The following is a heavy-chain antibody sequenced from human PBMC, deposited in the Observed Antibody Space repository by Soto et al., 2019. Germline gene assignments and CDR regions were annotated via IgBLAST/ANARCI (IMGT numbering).Heavy chain of an antibody. J-gene: IGHJ4*02. V-gene: IGHV3-33*01. CDR3: ARGPVSYDSSGYYYRLLDY. CDR2: IWYDGSNK. D-gene: IGHD3-22*01. Sequence: GGSLRLSCAASGVTFSSYGMHWVRQAPGKGLEWVAVIWYDGSNKYYADSVKGRFTISRDNSKNTLYLQMNSLRAEDTAVYYCARGPVSYDSSGYYYRLLDYWGQGTLVTVSS. CDR1: GVTFSSYG.